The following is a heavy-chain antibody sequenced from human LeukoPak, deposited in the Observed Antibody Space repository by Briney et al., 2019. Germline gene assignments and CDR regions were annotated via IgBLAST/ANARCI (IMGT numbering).Heavy chain of an antibody. Sequence: GGSLRLSCAASGFTFSSYAMSWVRQAPGKGLEWVSAISGSGGSTYYADSVKGRFTISRDNSKDTLYLQMNSLRAEDTAVYYCAKGGNTAMVKGSSGYWGQGTLVTVSS. CDR3: AKGGNTAMVKGSSGY. D-gene: IGHD5-18*01. V-gene: IGHV3-23*01. CDR1: GFTFSSYA. CDR2: ISGSGGST. J-gene: IGHJ4*02.